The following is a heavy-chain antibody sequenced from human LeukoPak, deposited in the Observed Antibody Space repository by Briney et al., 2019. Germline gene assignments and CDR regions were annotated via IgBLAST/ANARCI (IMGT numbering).Heavy chain of an antibody. CDR1: GGSISSYY. CDR3: ARTESETVLANYYYIDV. Sequence: SETLSLTCTVSGGSISSYYWSWIRQPPGKGLQWIGYIYYSGSTNYNPSLKSRVTISVDTSKNQFSLKLSSVTAADTAVYYCARTESETVLANYYYIDVWGKGTTVTFSS. J-gene: IGHJ6*03. CDR2: IYYSGST. V-gene: IGHV4-59*01. D-gene: IGHD4-17*01.